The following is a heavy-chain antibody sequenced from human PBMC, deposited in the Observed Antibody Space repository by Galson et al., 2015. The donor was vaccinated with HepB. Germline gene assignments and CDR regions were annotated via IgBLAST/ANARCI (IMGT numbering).Heavy chain of an antibody. CDR1: GYTSTSYA. J-gene: IGHJ6*02. CDR3: ARVDCSSTSCYGYYYYGMDV. CDR2: INAGNGNT. D-gene: IGHD2-2*01. V-gene: IGHV1-3*01. Sequence: SVKVSCKASGYTSTSYAMHWVRQAPGQRLEWMGWINAGNGNTKYSQKFQGRVTITRDTSASTAYMELSSLRSEDTAAYYCARVDCSSTSCYGYYYYGMDVWGQGTTVTVSS.